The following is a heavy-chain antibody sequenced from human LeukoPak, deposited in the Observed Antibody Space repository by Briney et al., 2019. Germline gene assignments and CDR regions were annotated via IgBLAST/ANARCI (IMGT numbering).Heavy chain of an antibody. CDR2: ISYDGSNK. V-gene: IGHV3-30-3*01. D-gene: IGHD2-8*01. J-gene: IGHJ4*02. CDR1: GFTFSSYA. CDR3: ARDQPQMVYALSGFFDY. Sequence: PGRSLRLSCAASGFTFSSYAMHWVRQAPGKGLEWVAVISYDGSNKYYADSVKGRFTTSRDNSKNTLYLQMNSLRAEDTAVYYCARDQPQMVYALSGFFDYWGQGTLVTVSS.